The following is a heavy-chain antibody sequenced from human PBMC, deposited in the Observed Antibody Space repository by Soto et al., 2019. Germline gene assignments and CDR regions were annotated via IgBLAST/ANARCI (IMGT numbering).Heavy chain of an antibody. CDR3: ARGHSSGWSDYYGMDV. Sequence: LRLSCEASGFTFSNYAMHWVRQAPGKGLEWVAVISYDGTNKYYAHSVKGRFTISRDNSENTLYLQMNSLRAEDTAVFYCARGHSSGWSDYYGMDVWGQGTTVTVSS. D-gene: IGHD6-19*01. V-gene: IGHV3-30*03. J-gene: IGHJ6*02. CDR2: ISYDGTNK. CDR1: GFTFSNYA.